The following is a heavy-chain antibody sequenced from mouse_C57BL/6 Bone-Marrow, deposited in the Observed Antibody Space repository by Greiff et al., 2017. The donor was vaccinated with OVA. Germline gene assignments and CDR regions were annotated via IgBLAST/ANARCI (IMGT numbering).Heavy chain of an antibody. CDR2: IDPANGNT. V-gene: IGHV14-3*01. CDR1: GFNIKNTY. J-gene: IGHJ2*01. D-gene: IGHD1-1*01. CDR3: ARSIYYGSSLYYFDY. Sequence: EVKLVESVAELVRPGASVKLSCTASGFNIKNTYMHWVKQRPEQGLEWIGRIDPANGNTKYAPKFQGKATITADTSSNTAYLQLSSLTSEDTAIYYCARSIYYGSSLYYFDYWGQGTTLTVSS.